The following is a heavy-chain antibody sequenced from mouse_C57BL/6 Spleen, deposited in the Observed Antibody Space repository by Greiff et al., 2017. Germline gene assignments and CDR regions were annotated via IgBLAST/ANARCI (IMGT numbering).Heavy chain of an antibody. D-gene: IGHD1-1*01. J-gene: IGHJ1*03. V-gene: IGHV7-3*01. CDR3: ARYNTTVEGYFDV. CDR2: ISNKANGYTS. CDR1: GFTFTDYY. Sequence: EVMLVESGGGLVQPGGSLSLSCAASGFTFTDYYMSWVRQPPGKALEWLGFISNKANGYTSEYSASVQGRFTISRDKSKSIIYLQMNALRADDSATYYCARYNTTVEGYFDVWGTGTTVTVSS.